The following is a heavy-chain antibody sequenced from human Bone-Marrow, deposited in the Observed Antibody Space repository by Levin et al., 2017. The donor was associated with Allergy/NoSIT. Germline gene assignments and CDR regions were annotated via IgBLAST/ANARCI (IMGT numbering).Heavy chain of an antibody. CDR2: IYYSGST. CDR1: GGSISSYY. J-gene: IGHJ4*02. D-gene: IGHD4-17*01. V-gene: IGHV4-59*01. CDR3: ARGLGMTTVMY. Sequence: PSETLSLTCTVSGGSISSYYWSWIRQPPGKGLEWIGYIYYSGSTNYNPSLKSRVTISVDTSKNQFSLKLSSVTAADTAVYYCARGLGMTTVMYWGQGTLVTVSS.